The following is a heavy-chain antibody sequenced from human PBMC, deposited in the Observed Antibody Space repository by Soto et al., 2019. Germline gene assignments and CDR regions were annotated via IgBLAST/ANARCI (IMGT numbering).Heavy chain of an antibody. CDR2: ISYDGSNK. CDR3: AKGADCSGWSLYYFDY. CDR1: GFTLSSYG. Sequence: HPGGSLRLSFAAPGFTLSSYGMHWFRQAPGKGLEWVAVISYDGSNKYYADSVKGRFTISRDNSKNTLYLQMNSLRAEDTAVYYCAKGADCSGWSLYYFDYWGQGTLVTVSS. D-gene: IGHD6-19*01. V-gene: IGHV3-30*18. J-gene: IGHJ4*02.